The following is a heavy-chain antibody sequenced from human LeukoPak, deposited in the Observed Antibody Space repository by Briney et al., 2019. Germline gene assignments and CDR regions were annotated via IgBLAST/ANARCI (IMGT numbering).Heavy chain of an antibody. CDR3: AKGPLYCSGTSCYSVDY. Sequence: GGSLRLSCAASGFTFSAYAMTWVRQAPGKGLEWVSTISRSSNNTHYADSVKGRFTISRDNSRTTLSLQMNSLRGGDTAVYYCAKGPLYCSGTSCYSVDYWGQGTLVTVSS. D-gene: IGHD2-15*01. J-gene: IGHJ4*02. CDR1: GFTFSAYA. V-gene: IGHV3-23*01. CDR2: ISRSSNNT.